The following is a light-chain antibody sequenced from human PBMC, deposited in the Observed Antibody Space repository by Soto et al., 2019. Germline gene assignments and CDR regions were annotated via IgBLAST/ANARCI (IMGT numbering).Light chain of an antibody. J-gene: IGLJ3*02. V-gene: IGLV2-14*01. CDR2: EVN. CDR3: SSYASSGAVV. CDR1: ISDVGAYNY. Sequence: QSALTQPASVSGSPGQPITISCTGTISDVGAYNYVSWYQLHPGKAPKLMIYEVNNRPSGVSHRFSGSKSGNTASLTFSGLQPEDEADYYCSSYASSGAVVFGGGTKLTVL.